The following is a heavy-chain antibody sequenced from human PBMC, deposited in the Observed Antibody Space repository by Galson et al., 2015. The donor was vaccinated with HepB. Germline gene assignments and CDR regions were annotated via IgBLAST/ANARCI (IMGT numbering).Heavy chain of an antibody. J-gene: IGHJ5*02. CDR2: IIPIFGTA. D-gene: IGHD2-15*01. CDR1: GGTFSSYA. Sequence: SVKVSCKASGGTFSSYAISWVRQAPGQGLEWMGGIIPIFGTANYAQKFQGRVTITADESTSTAYMELSSLRPEDTAVYYCARAGIVVVVAAIEDNWFDPWGQGTLVTVSS. CDR3: ARAGIVVVVAAIEDNWFDP. V-gene: IGHV1-69*13.